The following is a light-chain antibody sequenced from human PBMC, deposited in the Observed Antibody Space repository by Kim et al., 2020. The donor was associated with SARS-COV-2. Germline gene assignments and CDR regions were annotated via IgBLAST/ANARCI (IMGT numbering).Light chain of an antibody. Sequence: DVVMTQSPLSLPVTLGQPASISCRSSQSLVHSDGNIYLNWFQQRPGQSPRRLIYKVSYRDSGVPDRFSGSGSGTDFTLKINRVEAEDVAIYYCMQGTHWPPYTFGQRTKLEI. J-gene: IGKJ2*01. V-gene: IGKV2-30*02. CDR1: QSLVHSDGNIY. CDR3: MQGTHWPPYT. CDR2: KVS.